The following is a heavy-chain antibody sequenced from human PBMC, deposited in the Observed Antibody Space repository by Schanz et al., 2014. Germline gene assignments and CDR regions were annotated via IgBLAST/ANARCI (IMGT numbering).Heavy chain of an antibody. CDR3: TRDVRLDRRGNWFDP. Sequence: EVQLLESGGGLVQPGGSLRLSCAASGFTFSSYALHWVRQAPGKGLEWVSSINTGGDSTYYADSVKGRFTISRDNSKNTLYLQMNSLRAEDTAVYYCTRDVRLDRRGNWFDPWGQGTLVTVS. V-gene: IGHV3-23*01. CDR2: INTGGDST. CDR1: GFTFSSYA. J-gene: IGHJ5*02. D-gene: IGHD1-1*01.